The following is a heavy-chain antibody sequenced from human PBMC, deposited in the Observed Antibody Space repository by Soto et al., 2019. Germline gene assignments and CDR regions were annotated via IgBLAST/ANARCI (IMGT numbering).Heavy chain of an antibody. CDR2: IYYSGST. CDR1: GGSISSGDYY. D-gene: IGHD3-3*01. V-gene: IGHV4-30-4*01. Sequence: PSETLSVTCTVSGGSISSGDYYWSWIRQPPGKGLEWIGYIYYSGSTYYNPSLKSRVTISVDTSKNQFSLKLSSVTAADTAVYYCARGIGDFWSRYYGDYFDYWGQGTLVTVSS. CDR3: ARGIGDFWSRYYGDYFDY. J-gene: IGHJ4*02.